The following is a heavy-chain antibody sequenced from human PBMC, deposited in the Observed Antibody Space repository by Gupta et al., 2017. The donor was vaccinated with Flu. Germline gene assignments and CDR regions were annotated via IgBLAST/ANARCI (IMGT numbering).Heavy chain of an antibody. CDR1: GGSFSGYY. CDR2: INHSGST. V-gene: IGHV4-34*01. J-gene: IGHJ4*02. D-gene: IGHD3-22*01. CDR3: ASRGNYYDSSGFDY. Sequence: QVQLQQWGAGLLKPSETLSLTCAVYGGSFSGYYWRWIRQPPGKGLEWIGEINHSGSTNYNPSLKSRVTISVDTSKNQFSLKLSSVTAADTAVYYCASRGNYYDSSGFDYWGQGTLVTVSS.